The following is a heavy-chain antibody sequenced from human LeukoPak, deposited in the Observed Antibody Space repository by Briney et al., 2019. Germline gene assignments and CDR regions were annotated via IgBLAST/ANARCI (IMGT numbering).Heavy chain of an antibody. D-gene: IGHD5-24*01. J-gene: IGHJ4*02. Sequence: GRSLRLSCAASGFTFSSYGMHWVRHAPGKELKWLAVISYDGSNKYYADSVKGRFTISRDNSKNTLYLQMNSLRAEDTAVYYCAKEGRDGFNYDYWGQGTLVTVSS. V-gene: IGHV3-30*18. CDR3: AKEGRDGFNYDY. CDR1: GFTFSSYG. CDR2: ISYDGSNK.